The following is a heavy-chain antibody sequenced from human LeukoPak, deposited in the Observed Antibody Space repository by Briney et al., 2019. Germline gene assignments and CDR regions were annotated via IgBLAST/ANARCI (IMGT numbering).Heavy chain of an antibody. Sequence: ASVKVSCKASGYTFTGYYMHWVRQAPGQGLEWMGWIKPNSGGTNYAQKFQGRVTTTRDTSISTAYMELSRLRSDDTAVYYCARAWDTAMVPAGDWFDPWGQGTLVTVSS. V-gene: IGHV1-2*02. CDR1: GYTFTGYY. CDR3: ARAWDTAMVPAGDWFDP. D-gene: IGHD5-18*01. J-gene: IGHJ5*02. CDR2: IKPNSGGT.